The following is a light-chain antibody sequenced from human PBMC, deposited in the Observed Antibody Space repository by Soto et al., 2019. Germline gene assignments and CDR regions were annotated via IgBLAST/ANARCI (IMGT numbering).Light chain of an antibody. J-gene: IGKJ1*01. Sequence: EIVMTQSPATLSVSPGERATLSCRASQSVTSNFAWYQQKPGQAPRLLIYDASTRATGIPDRFSGSGSGTDFTLTISRLQPEDFAVYYCQQYGSSSWTFGQGTKVDIK. CDR2: DAS. V-gene: IGKV3-15*01. CDR3: QQYGSSSWT. CDR1: QSVTSN.